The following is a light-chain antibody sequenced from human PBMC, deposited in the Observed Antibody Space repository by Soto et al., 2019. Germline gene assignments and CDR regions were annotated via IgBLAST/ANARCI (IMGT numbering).Light chain of an antibody. V-gene: IGKV1-5*01. CDR1: QSISSW. Sequence: DIQMTQSPSTLSASVGDRVTITCRASQSISSWLAWYQQKPGKAPKLLIYDASSLESGVPSRFSGSGSGTEFTLTISSLQPDDFATYYCQQYNSCWTFGQGT. CDR2: DAS. J-gene: IGKJ1*01. CDR3: QQYNSCWT.